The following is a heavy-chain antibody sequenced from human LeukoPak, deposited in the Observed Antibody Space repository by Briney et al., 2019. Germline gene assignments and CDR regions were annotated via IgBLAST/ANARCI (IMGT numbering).Heavy chain of an antibody. CDR3: TRERLRPRYFDY. D-gene: IGHD4-17*01. J-gene: IGHJ4*02. CDR1: GFTFSSYG. V-gene: IGHV3-33*01. Sequence: GGSLRLSCAASGFTFSSYGMHWVRQAPGKGLEWVAVIWYDGSNKYYADSVKRRFTISRDNSKNTLYLQMNSLRAEDTAVYYCTRERLRPRYFDYWGQGTLVTVSS. CDR2: IWYDGSNK.